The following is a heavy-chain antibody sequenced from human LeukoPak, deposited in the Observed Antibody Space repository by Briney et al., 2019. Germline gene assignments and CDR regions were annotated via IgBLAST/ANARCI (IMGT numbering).Heavy chain of an antibody. Sequence: GGSLRLSCAASGLTFSSYAMSWVRQAPGKGLEWVSAISGSGGSTYYADSVKGRFTISRDNSKNTLYLQMNSLRAEDTAVYYCAKDLGRQQLVLYYFDYWGQGTLVTVSS. D-gene: IGHD6-13*01. CDR2: ISGSGGST. V-gene: IGHV3-23*01. J-gene: IGHJ4*02. CDR3: AKDLGRQQLVLYYFDY. CDR1: GLTFSSYA.